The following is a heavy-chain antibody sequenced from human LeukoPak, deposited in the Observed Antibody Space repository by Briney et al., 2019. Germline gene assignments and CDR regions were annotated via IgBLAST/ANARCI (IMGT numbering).Heavy chain of an antibody. CDR3: ARAVGPFDY. D-gene: IGHD1-26*01. CDR1: GFPFSSYG. Sequence: GGSLRLSCVASGFPFSSYGMHWVRQAPGRGLEWVAVVWYDGSNKYYADSMKGRFTISRDNSKNTLYLQMNSLRAEDTGVYYCARAVGPFDYWGQGTLVTVSS. V-gene: IGHV3-33*01. J-gene: IGHJ4*02. CDR2: VWYDGSNK.